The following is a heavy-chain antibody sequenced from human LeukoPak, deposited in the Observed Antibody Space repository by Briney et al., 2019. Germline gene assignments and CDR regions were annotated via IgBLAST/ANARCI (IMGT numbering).Heavy chain of an antibody. D-gene: IGHD3-22*01. Sequence: AETLSLACTVHGPSLSSYYGGWVRQPPGKGLEWNGYILYSGSTNYNPPRKSRVTISVDTTKNQFSLKLSTVTAADTAVYYCARTRITIIVVAAFDFWGQGTMVTVSS. CDR1: GPSLSSYY. J-gene: IGHJ3*01. CDR2: ILYSGST. CDR3: ARTRITIIVVAAFDF. V-gene: IGHV4-59*01.